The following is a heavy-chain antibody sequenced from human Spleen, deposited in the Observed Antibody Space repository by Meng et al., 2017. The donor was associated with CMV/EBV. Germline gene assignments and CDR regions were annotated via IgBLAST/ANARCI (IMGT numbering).Heavy chain of an antibody. CDR2: SSWDGGST. V-gene: IGHV3-43*01. D-gene: IGHD5-24*01. CDR3: AKDKTRDGYNYVLDS. Sequence: SGFIFDDYTMHWVRQAPGKGLEWVSLSSWDGGSTYYADSVKGRFTISRDNSKNFLYLQMNSLRIEDTALYYCAKDKTRDGYNYVLDSWGQGTLVTVSS. J-gene: IGHJ4*02. CDR1: GFIFDDYT.